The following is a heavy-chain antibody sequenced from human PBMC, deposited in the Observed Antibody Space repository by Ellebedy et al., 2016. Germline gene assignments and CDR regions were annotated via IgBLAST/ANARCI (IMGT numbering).Heavy chain of an antibody. D-gene: IGHD2-2*01. CDR1: GYTFTSYG. Sequence: ASVKVSXKASGYTFTSYGISWVRQAPGQGLEWMGWISAYNGNTNYAQKLQGRVTMTTDTSTSTVYMELSSLRSEDTAVYYCASEHQLRHAWSLPFDPWGQGTLVTVSS. CDR2: ISAYNGNT. CDR3: ASEHQLRHAWSLPFDP. J-gene: IGHJ5*02. V-gene: IGHV1-18*01.